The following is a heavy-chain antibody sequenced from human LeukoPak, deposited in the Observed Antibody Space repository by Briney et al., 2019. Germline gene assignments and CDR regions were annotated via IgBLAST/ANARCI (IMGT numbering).Heavy chain of an antibody. CDR3: ARHIDCSGGSCPFGY. CDR2: ISAYNGYT. Sequence: VASVKVSCKASGYTFTSYGISWVRQAPGQGLGWMGWISAYNGYTNYAQKLQGRVTMTTDTSTSTAYMELRSLRSDDTAVYYCARHIDCSGGSCPFGYWGQGTLVTVSS. D-gene: IGHD2-15*01. J-gene: IGHJ4*02. V-gene: IGHV1-18*01. CDR1: GYTFTSYG.